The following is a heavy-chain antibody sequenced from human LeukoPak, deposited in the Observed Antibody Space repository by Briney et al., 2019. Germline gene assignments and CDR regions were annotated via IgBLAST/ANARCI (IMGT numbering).Heavy chain of an antibody. CDR3: ARGLNSSGWKQYYYGMDV. Sequence: ASVTVSCKASGGTFSSYAISWVRQAPGQGLEWIGGIIPIFGTANYAQKFQGRVTITADESTSTAYMELSNLRSEDTAVYYCARGLNSSGWKQYYYGMDVWGQGTTVTVSS. CDR2: IIPIFGTA. D-gene: IGHD6-19*01. J-gene: IGHJ6*02. CDR1: GGTFSSYA. V-gene: IGHV1-69*13.